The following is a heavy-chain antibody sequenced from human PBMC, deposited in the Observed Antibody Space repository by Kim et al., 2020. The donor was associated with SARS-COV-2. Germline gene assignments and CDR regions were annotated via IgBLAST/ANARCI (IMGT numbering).Heavy chain of an antibody. J-gene: IGHJ6*02. CDR1: GFTVSSAP. CDR2: IYSGDIT. CDR3: ARVVRLNSYYNDMDV. Sequence: GGSLRLSCVASGFTVSSAPMTWARQAPGKGLEWVSGIYSGDITFYADSVNGRFTLSRDSSKNTVYLQMSSLRAEDTAVYYCARVVRLNSYYNDMDVWGHGTTVIVPS. D-gene: IGHD3-10*01. V-gene: IGHV3-53*01.